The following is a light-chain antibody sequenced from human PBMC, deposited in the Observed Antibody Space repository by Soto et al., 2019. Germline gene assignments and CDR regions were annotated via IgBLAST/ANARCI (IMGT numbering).Light chain of an antibody. J-gene: IGKJ1*01. CDR1: ADVSSSY. CDR2: GAS. CDR3: QQYGSSSWT. Sequence: EIVLTQSPATLSLSPGDRATLSCGASADVSSSYVAWYQQKPGQAPRLLIYGASSRATGIPDRFSGSGSGTDLTLTISRLEPEDFAVYYCQQYGSSSWTFGQGTKVDIK. V-gene: IGKV3-20*01.